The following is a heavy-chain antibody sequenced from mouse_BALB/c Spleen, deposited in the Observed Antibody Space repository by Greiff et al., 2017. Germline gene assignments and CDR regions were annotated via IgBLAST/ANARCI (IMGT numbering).Heavy chain of an antibody. CDR3: AREQDYGNYGAMDY. CDR2: ISYDGSN. V-gene: IGHV3-6*02. J-gene: IGHJ4*01. Sequence: VQLQQSGPGLVKPSQSLSLTCSVTGYSITSGYYWNWIRQLPGNKLEWMGYISYDGSNNYNPALKNRISITRDTSKNQFFLKLNSVTTEDTATYYCAREQDYGNYGAMDYWGQGTSVTVSS. D-gene: IGHD2-1*01. CDR1: GYSITSGYY.